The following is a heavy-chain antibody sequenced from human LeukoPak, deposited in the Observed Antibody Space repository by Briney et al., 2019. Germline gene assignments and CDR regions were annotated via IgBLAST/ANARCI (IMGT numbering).Heavy chain of an antibody. J-gene: IGHJ3*02. CDR2: IYYSGRT. Sequence: SETLSLTCSVSGGSISSSSYYWGWIRQPPGKGLEWIGSIYYSGRTYYNPSLKSRVTISVDTSKSQFSLKLSSVTAAGTAVYYCARHNKAFDIWGQGTMVTVSS. V-gene: IGHV4-39*01. CDR1: GGSISSSSYY. D-gene: IGHD2/OR15-2a*01. CDR3: ARHNKAFDI.